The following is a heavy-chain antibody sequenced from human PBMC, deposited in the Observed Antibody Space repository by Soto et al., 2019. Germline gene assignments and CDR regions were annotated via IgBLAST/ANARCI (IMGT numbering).Heavy chain of an antibody. J-gene: IGHJ6*03. CDR3: ARDYYGSGSYKDYYYYYMDV. D-gene: IGHD3-10*01. V-gene: IGHV4-59*01. CDR1: GGSISSYY. Sequence: QVQLQESGPGLVKPSETLSLTCTVSGGSISSYYWSWIRQPPGKGLGWIGYIYYSGSTNYNPSLKSRVTISVDTSKNQFSLKLSSVTAADTAVYYCARDYYGSGSYKDYYYYYMDVWGKGTTVTVSS. CDR2: IYYSGST.